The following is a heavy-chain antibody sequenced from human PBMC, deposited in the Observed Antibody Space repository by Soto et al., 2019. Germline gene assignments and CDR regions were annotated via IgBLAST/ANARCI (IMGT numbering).Heavy chain of an antibody. Sequence: GGSLRLSFAASGFTFSSCDMHWVRQATGKGLEGVSAICAAGDPYYPVSVKGRFTISRENAKNSLYLQMNSLRAGDTAVYYCARGAGYCSGGSCYSPWFHXWGQATLFTVSX. CDR2: ICAAGDP. CDR1: GFTFSSCD. J-gene: IGHJ5*02. D-gene: IGHD2-15*01. V-gene: IGHV3-13*05. CDR3: ARGAGYCSGGSCYSPWFHX.